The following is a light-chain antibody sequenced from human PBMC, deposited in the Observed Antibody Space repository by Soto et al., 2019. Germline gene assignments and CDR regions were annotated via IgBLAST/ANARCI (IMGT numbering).Light chain of an antibody. V-gene: IGKV3-20*01. CDR3: QQYGSSPVT. CDR2: GAS. J-gene: IGKJ5*01. CDR1: QSVSSSY. Sequence: EIVLTQSPGTLFLSPGERATLSCRASQSVSSSYLAWYQQKPGQAPRLLIYGASSRATGIPDRFSGSGSGTDFTLTISRLEPEDFALYYCQQYGSSPVTFGQGTRLEIK.